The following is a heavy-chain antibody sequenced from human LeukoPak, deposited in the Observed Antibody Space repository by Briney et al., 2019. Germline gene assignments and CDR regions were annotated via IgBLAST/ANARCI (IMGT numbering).Heavy chain of an antibody. J-gene: IGHJ4*02. D-gene: IGHD3-22*01. V-gene: IGHV4-38-2*02. Sequence: PSETLSLTCTVSGGSISSYYWSWIRQPPGKGLEWIGSIYHSGSTYYNPSLKSRVTISVDTSKNQFSLKLSSVTAADTAVYYCARDLTYDSSGYPLDYWGQGTLVTVSS. CDR1: GGSISSYY. CDR3: ARDLTYDSSGYPLDY. CDR2: IYHSGST.